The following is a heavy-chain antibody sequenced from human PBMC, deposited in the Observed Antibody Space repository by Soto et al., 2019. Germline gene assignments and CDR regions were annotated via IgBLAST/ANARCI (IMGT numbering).Heavy chain of an antibody. CDR2: ISSSSSYI. Sequence: PGGSLRLSCAASGFTFSSYSMNWVRQAPGKGLEWVSSISSSSSYIYYADSVKGRLTISRDNAKNSLYLQMNSLRAEDTAVYYCARETPTWYYYDSSGSLDYWGQGTLVTVSS. J-gene: IGHJ4*02. V-gene: IGHV3-21*01. D-gene: IGHD3-22*01. CDR1: GFTFSSYS. CDR3: ARETPTWYYYDSSGSLDY.